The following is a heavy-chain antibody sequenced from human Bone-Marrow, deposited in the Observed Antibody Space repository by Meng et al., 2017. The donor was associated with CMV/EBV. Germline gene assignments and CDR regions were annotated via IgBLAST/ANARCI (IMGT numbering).Heavy chain of an antibody. CDR2: IRSKANGGTT. Sequence: GESLKISCAASGFTFGDYAMRWVRQAPGKGLEWVGFIRSKANGGTTEDAASVKGRFTNSRDDSKIIAHLQIHSLKTEDTAVYYCTRELCGSTSCSIRRETPDYYYYGMDVWGQGTTATVSS. CDR3: TRELCGSTSCSIRRETPDYYYYGMDV. D-gene: IGHD2-2*01. CDR1: GFTFGDYA. V-gene: IGHV3-49*04. J-gene: IGHJ6*02.